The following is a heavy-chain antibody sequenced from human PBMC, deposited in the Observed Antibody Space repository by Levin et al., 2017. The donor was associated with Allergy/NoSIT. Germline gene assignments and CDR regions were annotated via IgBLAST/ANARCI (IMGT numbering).Heavy chain of an antibody. V-gene: IGHV1-3*01. CDR2: ISPGNGNT. J-gene: IGHJ6*02. Sequence: GASVKVSCKASGYTFTTFAMHWVRQAPGQSLEWMGWISPGNGNTKYSQKFQGRVTITRDTSASTAYMELSSLRSEDTAVYYCAISSCLLDYYYGMDVGGQGTTFPVSS. D-gene: IGHD6-6*01. CDR3: AISSCLLDYYYGMDV. CDR1: GYTFTTFA.